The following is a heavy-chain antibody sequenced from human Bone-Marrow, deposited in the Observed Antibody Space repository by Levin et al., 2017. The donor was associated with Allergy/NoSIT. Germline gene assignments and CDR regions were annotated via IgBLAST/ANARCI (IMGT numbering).Heavy chain of an antibody. CDR3: AKERWRQFGAPVDY. D-gene: IGHD5-24*01. CDR2: TSYGGVTP. CDR1: EFTFSSYP. V-gene: IGHV3-23*01. Sequence: GESLKISCVGSEFTFSSYPMAWVRQAPGKGLEWVSGTSYGGVTPYSADSVKGRFTTTGDNSKNTVYLQMNGLRVEDTAIYYCAKERWRQFGAPVDYWGQGTLVTVSS. J-gene: IGHJ4*02.